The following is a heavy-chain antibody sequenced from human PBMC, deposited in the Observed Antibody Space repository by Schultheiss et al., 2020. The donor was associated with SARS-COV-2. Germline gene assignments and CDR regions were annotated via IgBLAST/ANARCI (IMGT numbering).Heavy chain of an antibody. CDR1: EFTFSTYW. CDR2: ISYDGSNK. Sequence: GGSLRLSCAASEFTFSTYWMSWVRQAPGKGLEWVAVISYDGSNKYYADSVKGRFTISRDNSKNTLYLQMNSLRAEDTAVYYCARGGVWSGSPYYFDYWGQGTLVTVSS. V-gene: IGHV3-30-3*01. CDR3: ARGGVWSGSPYYFDY. D-gene: IGHD3-3*01. J-gene: IGHJ4*02.